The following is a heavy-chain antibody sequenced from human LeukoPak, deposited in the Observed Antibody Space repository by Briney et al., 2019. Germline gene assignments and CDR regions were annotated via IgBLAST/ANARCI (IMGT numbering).Heavy chain of an antibody. J-gene: IGHJ4*02. CDR3: ARVAESGIDY. Sequence: ASVKVSCKASGGTFSSYAISWVRQAPGQGLEWMGGIIPIFGTANYAQKFQARVTITTDESTSTAYMELSSLRSEDTAVYYCARVAESGIDYWGQGTLVTVSS. V-gene: IGHV1-69*05. D-gene: IGHD3-10*01. CDR1: GGTFSSYA. CDR2: IIPIFGTA.